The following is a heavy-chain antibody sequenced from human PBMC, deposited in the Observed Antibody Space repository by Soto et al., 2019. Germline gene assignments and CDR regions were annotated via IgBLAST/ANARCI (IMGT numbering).Heavy chain of an antibody. V-gene: IGHV3-48*01. J-gene: IGHJ5*02. Sequence: EVQLVESGGGLVQPGGSLRLSCAASGFTFSSYSMNWVRQAPGKGLEWVSYISSSSSTIYYADSVKGRFTISRDNAKNSLYLEMNSCRAEDTAVYYCARGGRYLRCFDPWGQGSLVTVSS. CDR3: ARGGRYLRCFDP. CDR2: ISSSSSTI. D-gene: IGHD3-9*01. CDR1: GFTFSSYS.